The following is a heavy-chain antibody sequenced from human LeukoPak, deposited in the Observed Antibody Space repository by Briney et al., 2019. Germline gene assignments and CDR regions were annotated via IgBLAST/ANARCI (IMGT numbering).Heavy chain of an antibody. CDR3: ARGSSWMDY. V-gene: IGHV4-61*05. Sequence: SETLSLTCTVSGGSISSSIYYWGWIRQPPGKGLEWIGYIHYSGSTNYNPSLKSRVTISVDTSKNRFSLNLTSVTAADTAVYYCARGSSWMDYWGQGTLVTVSS. J-gene: IGHJ4*02. CDR2: IHYSGST. D-gene: IGHD6-13*01. CDR1: GGSISSSIYY.